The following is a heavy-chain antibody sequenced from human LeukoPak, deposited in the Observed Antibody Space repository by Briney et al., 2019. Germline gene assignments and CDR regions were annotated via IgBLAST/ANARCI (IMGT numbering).Heavy chain of an antibody. CDR2: IIPIFGTA. CDR1: GYTLTDYY. Sequence: SVRVSCTASGYTLTDYYMHWVRQAPGQGLEWMGGIIPIFGTANYAQKFQGRVTITADESTSTAHMELSSLRSEDTAVYYCASSRDGYNWGNWFDPWGQGTLVTVSS. V-gene: IGHV1-69*13. CDR3: ASSRDGYNWGNWFDP. J-gene: IGHJ5*02. D-gene: IGHD5-24*01.